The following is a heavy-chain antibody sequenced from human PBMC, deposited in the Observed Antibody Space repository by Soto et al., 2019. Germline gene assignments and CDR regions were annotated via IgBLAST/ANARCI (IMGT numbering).Heavy chain of an antibody. CDR2: SSPIFCTA. V-gene: IGHV1-69*01. J-gene: IGHJ6*02. D-gene: IGHD2-15*01. Sequence: QGQLVQSGAEVKKPGSSVRVSCKAPGGTFSSYAISWVRQAPGQGLEWMGGSSPIFCTAKYAKRFQGRVTITADESTSTGYMELSSLRSEDTAVYYCARSQGGSSSLDIYYYYYYGMDVWGQGTTVTVSS. CDR1: GGTFSSYA. CDR3: ARSQGGSSSLDIYYYYYYGMDV.